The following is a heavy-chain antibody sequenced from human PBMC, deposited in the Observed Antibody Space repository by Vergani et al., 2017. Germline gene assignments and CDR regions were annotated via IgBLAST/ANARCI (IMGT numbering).Heavy chain of an antibody. CDR2: IGCKAYGQAT. Sequence: EVQLLESGGGLAQPGGSLRLSCTASGFTFGYYAMDWFRQAPGQGLAWVGGIGCKAYGQATIYAASVKGRFTISRDDSKSIAYLQMNNLQTEDTAMYYCVRDQVTMLRGSDALDIWGQGTMVTVSS. D-gene: IGHD3-10*01. V-gene: IGHV3-49*03. J-gene: IGHJ3*02. CDR1: GFTFGYYA. CDR3: VRDQVTMLRGSDALDI.